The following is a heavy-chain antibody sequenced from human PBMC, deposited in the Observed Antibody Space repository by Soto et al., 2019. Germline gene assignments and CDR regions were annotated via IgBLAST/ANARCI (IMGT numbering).Heavy chain of an antibody. V-gene: IGHV4-30-4*01. CDR2: IYYSGST. Sequence: TSETLSLTCTVSGGSISSGDYYWSWIRQPPGKGLEWIGYIYYSGSTYYNPSLKSRVTISVDTSKNQFSLKLSSVTAADTAVYYCARDRWRRLTGDPGGAFDIWGQGTMVTVSS. CDR3: ARDRWRRLTGDPGGAFDI. J-gene: IGHJ3*02. CDR1: GGSISSGDYY. D-gene: IGHD7-27*01.